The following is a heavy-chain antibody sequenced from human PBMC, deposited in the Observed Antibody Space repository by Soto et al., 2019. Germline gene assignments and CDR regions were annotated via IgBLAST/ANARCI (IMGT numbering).Heavy chain of an antibody. D-gene: IGHD2-2*01. Sequence: GASVKVSCKASRGTFSSYAISWVRQAPGQGLEWMGGIIPIFGTANYAQKFQGRVTITADESTSTAYMELSSLRSEDTAVYYCARGCSSTSCYRIQTYYYGMDVWGQGTTVTVSS. V-gene: IGHV1-69*13. CDR2: IIPIFGTA. J-gene: IGHJ6*02. CDR3: ARGCSSTSCYRIQTYYYGMDV. CDR1: RGTFSSYA.